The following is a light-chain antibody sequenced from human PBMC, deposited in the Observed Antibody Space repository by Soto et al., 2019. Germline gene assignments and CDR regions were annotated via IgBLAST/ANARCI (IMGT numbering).Light chain of an antibody. J-gene: IGKJ4*01. Sequence: DIVLTQSPATLSLSPGERATLSCRASQSVSSYLAWYPQKPGQAPRLLIYDASNRSTVIPVRFSGSGSGADFTLTISSREPEDFAVYYCQQRNNWVTFGGVTKVEIK. CDR3: QQRNNWVT. CDR1: QSVSSY. V-gene: IGKV3-11*01. CDR2: DAS.